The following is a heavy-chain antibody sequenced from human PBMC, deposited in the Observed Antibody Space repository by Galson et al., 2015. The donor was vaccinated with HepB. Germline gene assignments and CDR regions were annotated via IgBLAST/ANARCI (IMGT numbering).Heavy chain of an antibody. V-gene: IGHV1-69*04. J-gene: IGHJ3*02. CDR2: IIPILGIA. D-gene: IGHD3-3*01. CDR1: GGTFSSYA. Sequence: SVKVSCKASGGTFSSYAISWVRQAPGQGLEWMGRIIPILGIANYAQKFQGRVTITADKSTSTAYMELSSLRSEDTAVYYCASRYYDFWRDDAFDIWGQGTMVTVSS. CDR3: ASRYYDFWRDDAFDI.